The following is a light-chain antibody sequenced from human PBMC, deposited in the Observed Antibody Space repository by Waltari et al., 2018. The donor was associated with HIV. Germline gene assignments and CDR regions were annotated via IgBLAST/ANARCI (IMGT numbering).Light chain of an antibody. Sequence: QSVLTQPPSASGTPGQRITISCSGGSSNIGSYNVNWYQQFAGTAPKLVIYSNNPRASGVPDRFAGSKSGTSASLAISGLQSEDEAEYYCATWDDSLNGYVFGTGTKVTVL. CDR3: ATWDDSLNGYV. V-gene: IGLV1-44*01. J-gene: IGLJ1*01. CDR1: SSNIGSYN. CDR2: SNN.